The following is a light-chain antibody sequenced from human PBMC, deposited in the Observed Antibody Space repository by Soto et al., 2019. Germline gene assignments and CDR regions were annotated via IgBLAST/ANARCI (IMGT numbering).Light chain of an antibody. CDR2: KAS. Sequence: DIQMTQSPSTLSASVGDRVTITCRASQSISSWLAWYQQKPGKAPKLLIYKASSLESGVPSRFSGSGSGTELTLTISSLQPDDFATYYCQQDNSWWTLGQGTKLEIK. J-gene: IGKJ2*02. CDR1: QSISSW. CDR3: QQDNSWWT. V-gene: IGKV1-5*03.